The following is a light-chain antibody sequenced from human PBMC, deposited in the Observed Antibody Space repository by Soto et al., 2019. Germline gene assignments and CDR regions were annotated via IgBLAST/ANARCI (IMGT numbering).Light chain of an antibody. CDR1: SSNIGADYD. Sequence: QSVLTQPPSVSGAPGQRVTISCTGSSSNIGADYDVHWYQQLPGKAPKLMIHEVSNRPSGVSNRFSGSKSGNTASLTISGLQAEDEADYYCSSYTSSRAYVFGIGTKVTVL. J-gene: IGLJ1*01. CDR3: SSYTSSRAYV. CDR2: EVS. V-gene: IGLV1-40*01.